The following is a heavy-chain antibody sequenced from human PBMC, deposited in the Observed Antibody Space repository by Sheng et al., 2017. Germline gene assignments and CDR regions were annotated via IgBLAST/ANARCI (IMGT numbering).Heavy chain of an antibody. D-gene: IGHD6-19*01. J-gene: IGHJ4*02. Sequence: QVQLQQWGAGLLKPSETLSLTCAVYGGSFSGYYWSWIRQPPGKGLEWIGEINHSGSTNYNPSLKSRVTISVDTSKNQFSLKLSSVTAADTAVYYCARRDSSGPDFDYWGQGTLVTVSS. CDR2: INHSGST. V-gene: IGHV4-34*01. CDR3: ARRDSSGPDFDY. CDR1: GGSFSGYY.